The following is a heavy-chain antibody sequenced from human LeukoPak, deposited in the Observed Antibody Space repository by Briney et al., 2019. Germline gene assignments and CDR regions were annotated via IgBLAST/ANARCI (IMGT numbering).Heavy chain of an antibody. D-gene: IGHD2-8*01. Sequence: SETLSLTCSVSGGSVSSGSYYWSWIRQPPGKGLEWIGYIHYSGSTNYNPSLKSRVTISVDTSKNQFSLKLSSVTAADTAVYYCARVGEGVPFDYWGQGTLVTVSS. J-gene: IGHJ4*02. CDR2: IHYSGST. CDR1: GGSVSSGSYY. CDR3: ARVGEGVPFDY. V-gene: IGHV4-61*01.